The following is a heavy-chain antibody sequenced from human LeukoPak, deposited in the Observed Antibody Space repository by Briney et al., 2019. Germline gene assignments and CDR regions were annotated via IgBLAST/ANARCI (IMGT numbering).Heavy chain of an antibody. CDR1: GYTFSNYH. CDR3: AREEARDGSTGYYFDY. J-gene: IGHJ4*02. CDR2: INPRNGST. D-gene: IGHD5-24*01. V-gene: IGHV1-46*01. Sequence: ASVKVSCKASGYTFSNYHIHWVRQAPGQGIEWMGIINPRNGSTTYAQNFQGRVTMTRDMSTSTVYMELSSLRSEDTAVYYCAREEARDGSTGYYFDYWGQGTLLTVSS.